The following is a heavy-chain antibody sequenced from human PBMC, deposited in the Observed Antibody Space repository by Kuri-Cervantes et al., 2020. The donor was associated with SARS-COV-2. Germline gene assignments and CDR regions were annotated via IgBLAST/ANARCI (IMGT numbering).Heavy chain of an antibody. J-gene: IGHJ4*02. Sequence: ETLSLTCAASGFTVSSNYMSWVRQAPGKGLEWVSVIYSGGSTYYADSVKGRFTISRHNSKNTLYLQMNSLRAEDTAVYYCAKESMVGAWITMIDYWGQGTLVTVSS. V-gene: IGHV3-53*04. CDR1: GFTVSSNY. CDR2: IYSGGST. D-gene: IGHD3-10*01. CDR3: AKESMVGAWITMIDY.